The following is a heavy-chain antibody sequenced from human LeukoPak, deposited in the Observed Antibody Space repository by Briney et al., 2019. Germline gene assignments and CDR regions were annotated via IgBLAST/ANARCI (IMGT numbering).Heavy chain of an antibody. Sequence: ASVKVSCKASGGTFSSYAISWVRQAPGQGLEWMGGIILIFGTANYAQKFQGRVTITADESTSTAYMELSSLRSEDTAVYYCARRITMVRGVTTDNWFDPWGQGTLVTVSS. CDR2: IILIFGTA. D-gene: IGHD3-10*01. CDR1: GGTFSSYA. J-gene: IGHJ5*02. V-gene: IGHV1-69*01. CDR3: ARRITMVRGVTTDNWFDP.